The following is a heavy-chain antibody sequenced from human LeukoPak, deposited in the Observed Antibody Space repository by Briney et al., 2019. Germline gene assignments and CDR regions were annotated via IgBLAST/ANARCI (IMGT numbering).Heavy chain of an antibody. CDR1: GFTFGKYW. J-gene: IGHJ4*02. Sequence: GGSLRLSCVASGFTFGKYWMSWVRQAPGKGLEWVANIKLDGSEKNYVDSVKGRFTISRDNTENSLYLQMNSLRVEDTAVFYCARDQYDTWSRRGNFDSWGQGTLVIVSS. V-gene: IGHV3-7*03. CDR2: IKLDGSEK. D-gene: IGHD3-3*01. CDR3: ARDQYDTWSRRGNFDS.